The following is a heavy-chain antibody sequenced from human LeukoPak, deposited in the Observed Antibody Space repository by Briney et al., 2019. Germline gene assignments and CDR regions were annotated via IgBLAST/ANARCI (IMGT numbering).Heavy chain of an antibody. V-gene: IGHV3-30*18. Sequence: PGGALRLSCAASGFTFSDYYMTWIRQAPGKGLQWVAVISYDGTTKHYSDSAKGRFTISRDNSKNTLYLQMNSLRAEDTAVYYCAKEQVPAAMEGAFDIWGQGTMVTVSS. J-gene: IGHJ3*02. CDR3: AKEQVPAAMEGAFDI. D-gene: IGHD2-2*01. CDR2: ISYDGTTK. CDR1: GFTFSDYY.